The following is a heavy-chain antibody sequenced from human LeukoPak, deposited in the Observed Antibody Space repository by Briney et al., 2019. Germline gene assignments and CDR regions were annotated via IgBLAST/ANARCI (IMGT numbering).Heavy chain of an antibody. CDR3: ARGGKWLLLRN. CDR2: IYYSGST. V-gene: IGHV4-59*01. Sequence: SETLSLTCTVSGGSISSYYWSWIRQPPGKGLEWIGYIYYSGSTNYNPSLKSRVTISVDTSKNQFSLKLSSVTAADTAVYYCARGGKWLLLRNWGQGTRVTVSS. CDR1: GGSISSYY. D-gene: IGHD3-22*01. J-gene: IGHJ4*02.